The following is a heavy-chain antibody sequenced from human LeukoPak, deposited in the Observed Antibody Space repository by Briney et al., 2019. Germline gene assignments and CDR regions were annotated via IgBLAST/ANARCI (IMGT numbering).Heavy chain of an antibody. D-gene: IGHD5-12*01. V-gene: IGHV3-30-3*01. CDR1: GFTFSSYA. Sequence: GGSLRLSCAASGFTFSSYAMHWVRQAPGKGLEWVAVISYDGSNKYYADSVKGRFTISRDNSKNTLYLQMNSLRAEDTAVYYCARERPIVARSIDYWGQGTLVTVSS. J-gene: IGHJ4*02. CDR2: ISYDGSNK. CDR3: ARERPIVARSIDY.